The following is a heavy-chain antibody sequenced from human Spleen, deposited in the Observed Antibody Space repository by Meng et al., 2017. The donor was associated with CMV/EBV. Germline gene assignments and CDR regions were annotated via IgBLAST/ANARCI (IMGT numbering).Heavy chain of an antibody. CDR1: GYTFSGYH. CDR2: INPNSGAT. D-gene: IGHD6-19*01. CDR3: ARVIAVAGTAPFDY. J-gene: IGHJ4*02. V-gene: IGHV1-2*02. Sequence: ASVKVSCKASGYTFSGYHMHWVRQAPGQGLEWVGWINPNSGATKYAQKFQGRITVTSDTSITTVYMELSRLRPDDTAVYYCARVIAVAGTAPFDYWGQGTLVTVS.